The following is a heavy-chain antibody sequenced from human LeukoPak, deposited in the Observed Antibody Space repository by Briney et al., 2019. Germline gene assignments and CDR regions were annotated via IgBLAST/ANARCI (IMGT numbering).Heavy chain of an antibody. Sequence: GASVKVSCKASGYTFTSYGISWVRQAPGQGLEWMGWISAYNGNTNYAQKLQGRVTMTTDTSTSTAYMELRRLRSDDTAVYYCARIITIFGVVKGYYFDYWGQGTLVTVSS. CDR1: GYTFTSYG. J-gene: IGHJ4*02. D-gene: IGHD3-3*01. CDR3: ARIITIFGVVKGYYFDY. CDR2: ISAYNGNT. V-gene: IGHV1-18*01.